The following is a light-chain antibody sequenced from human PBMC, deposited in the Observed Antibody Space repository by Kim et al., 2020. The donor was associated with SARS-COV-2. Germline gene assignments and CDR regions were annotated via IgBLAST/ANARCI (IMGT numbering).Light chain of an antibody. V-gene: IGKV3-20*01. CDR2: GAS. CDR3: QQYGSSPMYT. Sequence: TGETATLSCRASQSVSSSYLAWYQQKPGQAPRLLIYGASSRATGIPDRFSGSGSGTDFTLTINRLEPEDFAVYYCQQYGSSPMYTFGQGTKLEI. J-gene: IGKJ2*01. CDR1: QSVSSSY.